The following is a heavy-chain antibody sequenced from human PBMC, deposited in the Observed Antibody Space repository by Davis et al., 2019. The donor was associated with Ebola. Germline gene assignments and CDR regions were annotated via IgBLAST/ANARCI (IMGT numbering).Heavy chain of an antibody. D-gene: IGHD6-13*01. V-gene: IGHV4-39*07. J-gene: IGHJ4*02. CDR1: GGSISSSSYY. CDR2: INHSGST. CDR3: ARGIAAAGDFDY. Sequence: PSETLSLTCTVSGGSISSSSYYWSWIRQPPGKGLEWIGEINHSGSTNYNPSLKSRVTISVDTSKNQFSLKLSSVTAADTAVYYCARGIAAAGDFDYWGQGTLVTVSS.